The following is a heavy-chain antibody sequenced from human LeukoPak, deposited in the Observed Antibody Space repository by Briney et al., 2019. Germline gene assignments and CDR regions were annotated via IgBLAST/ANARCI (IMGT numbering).Heavy chain of an antibody. Sequence: SETLSLTCAVYGGSFSGYYWSWIRQPPGKGLEWIGEINHSGSTCYNPSLKSRVTISVDTSKNQFSLKLSSVTAADTAVYYCARGLGLHYYGSGSSHRPLDYWGQGTLVTVSS. CDR3: ARGLGLHYYGSGSSHRPLDY. CDR2: INHSGST. D-gene: IGHD3-10*01. CDR1: GGSFSGYY. V-gene: IGHV4-34*01. J-gene: IGHJ4*02.